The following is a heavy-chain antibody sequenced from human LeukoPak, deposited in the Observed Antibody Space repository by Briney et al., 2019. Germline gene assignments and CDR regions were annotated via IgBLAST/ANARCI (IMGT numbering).Heavy chain of an antibody. J-gene: IGHJ5*02. CDR3: AREGPDIVATSGFDP. D-gene: IGHD5-12*01. V-gene: IGHV1-18*01. CDR2: ISAYNGNT. Sequence: ASVKVSCKASGYTFTSYGISWVRQAPGQGLEWMGWISAYNGNTNYAQKLQGRVTMTTDTSTSTAYMELRSLRSDDTAVYYCAREGPDIVATSGFDPWGQGTLVTVSS. CDR1: GYTFTSYG.